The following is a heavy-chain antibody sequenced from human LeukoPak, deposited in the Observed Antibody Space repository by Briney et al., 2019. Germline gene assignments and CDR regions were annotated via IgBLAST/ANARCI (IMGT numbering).Heavy chain of an antibody. Sequence: SETLSLTCTVSGGSISSSSYYWGWIRQPPGKGLEWIGSIYYSGSTYYNPSLKSRVTISVDTSKNQFSLKLSSVTATDTAVYYCARLLRSTVTTGYFDYWGQGTLVTVSS. CDR3: ARLLRSTVTTGYFDY. V-gene: IGHV4-39*01. D-gene: IGHD4-11*01. CDR2: IYYSGST. J-gene: IGHJ4*02. CDR1: GGSISSSSYY.